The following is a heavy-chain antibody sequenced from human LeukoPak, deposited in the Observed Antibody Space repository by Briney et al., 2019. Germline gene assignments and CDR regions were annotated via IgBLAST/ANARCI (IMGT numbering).Heavy chain of an antibody. CDR1: GFTFSSYA. CDR2: IRQDGGDK. CDR3: ARYFDNTAYSWRRFDY. Sequence: SGGSLRLSSAASGFTFSSYAMSWVRQAPGKGPEWLATIRQDGGDKWYLDSVKGRFTISRDNAKNSLYLQMNSLRAEDTAVYYCARYFDNTAYSWRRFDYWGQGALVTVSS. V-gene: IGHV3-7*01. J-gene: IGHJ4*02. D-gene: IGHD2-21*02.